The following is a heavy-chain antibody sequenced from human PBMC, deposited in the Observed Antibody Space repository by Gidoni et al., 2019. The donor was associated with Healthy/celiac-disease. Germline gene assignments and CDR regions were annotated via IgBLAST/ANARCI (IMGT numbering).Heavy chain of an antibody. CDR2: IKQDGSEK. J-gene: IGHJ4*02. D-gene: IGHD2-15*01. Sequence: EVQLVESGGGLVQPGGSLRLSCAPSGFTFSSYWMSWVRQAPGKGLEWVATIKQDGSEKYYVDSVKGRFTISRDNAKNSLYLQMNSLRAEDTAVYYCARDQPYGGNSDYWGQGTLVTVSS. CDR1: GFTFSSYW. V-gene: IGHV3-7*03. CDR3: ARDQPYGGNSDY.